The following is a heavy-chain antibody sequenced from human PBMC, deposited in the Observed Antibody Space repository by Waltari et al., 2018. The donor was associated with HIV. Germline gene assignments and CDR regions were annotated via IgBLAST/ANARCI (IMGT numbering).Heavy chain of an antibody. V-gene: IGHV1-2*02. D-gene: IGHD3-22*01. CDR2: INPNSGGT. CDR3: ARAQYYYDSSGYYYGDYGMDV. J-gene: IGHJ6*02. CDR1: GYTFTGYY. Sequence: QVQLVQSGAEVKKPGASVQVSCKASGYTFTGYYMHRARQAPGQGLEWMGWINPNSGGTNYAQKFQGRVTMTRDTSISTAYMELSRLRSDDTAVYYCARAQYYYDSSGYYYGDYGMDVWGQGTTVTVSS.